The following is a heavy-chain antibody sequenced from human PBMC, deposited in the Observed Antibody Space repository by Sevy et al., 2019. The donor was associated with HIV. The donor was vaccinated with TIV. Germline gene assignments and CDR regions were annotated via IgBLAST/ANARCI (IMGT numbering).Heavy chain of an antibody. CDR3: AREGCTKPHDY. V-gene: IGHV3-23*01. D-gene: IGHD2-8*01. Sequence: GGSLRLSCAASGFTFSKYSMSWVRQPPGKGLEWVSTLSFGCGEINHADSVKGRFTIPRDNSKNSLYLEMNKLRAEDTAVYYCAREGCTKPHDYWGQGTLVTVSS. J-gene: IGHJ4*02. CDR2: LSFGCGEI. CDR1: GFTFSKYS.